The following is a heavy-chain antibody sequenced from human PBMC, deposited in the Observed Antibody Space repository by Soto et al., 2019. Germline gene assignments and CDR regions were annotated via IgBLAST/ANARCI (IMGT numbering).Heavy chain of an antibody. CDR3: ARDSWFGEGIDY. CDR1: GFTFSSYG. D-gene: IGHD3-10*01. CDR2: IWYDGSNK. J-gene: IGHJ4*02. Sequence: QVQLVESGGGVVQPGRSLRLSCAASGFTFSSYGMHWVRQAPGKGLEWVAVIWYDGSNKYYADSVKGRFTISRDNSKNTLYLQMNSRRAEDTAVYYCARDSWFGEGIDYWGQGTLVTVSS. V-gene: IGHV3-33*01.